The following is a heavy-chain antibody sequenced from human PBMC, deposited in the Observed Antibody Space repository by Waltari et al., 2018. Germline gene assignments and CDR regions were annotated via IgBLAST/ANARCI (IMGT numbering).Heavy chain of an antibody. J-gene: IGHJ3*02. CDR2: IYHSGST. CDR1: GYYISSGYY. V-gene: IGHV4-38-2*01. D-gene: IGHD1-26*01. CDR3: ARHDIVGATGDAFDI. Sequence: QVQLQESGPGLVKPSETLSLTCAVSGYYISSGYYWGWIRQPPGKGLEWIGSIYHSGSTYYNPSLKSRVTISVDTSKNQFSLKLSSVTAADTAVYYCARHDIVGATGDAFDIWGQGTMVTVSS.